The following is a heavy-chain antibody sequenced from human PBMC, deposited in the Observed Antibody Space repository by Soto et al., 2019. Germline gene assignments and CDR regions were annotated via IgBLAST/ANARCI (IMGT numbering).Heavy chain of an antibody. Sequence: GGSLRLSCAASGFTFSSYSMSWIRQAPGKGLEWVSYISSSGSTIYYADSVKGRFTISRDNAKNSLYLQMNSLRAEDTAVYYCARSAGSHRRFNWFDPWGQGTLVTVSS. V-gene: IGHV3-11*01. J-gene: IGHJ5*02. CDR1: GFTFSSYS. CDR2: ISSSGSTI. CDR3: ARSAGSHRRFNWFDP. D-gene: IGHD2-15*01.